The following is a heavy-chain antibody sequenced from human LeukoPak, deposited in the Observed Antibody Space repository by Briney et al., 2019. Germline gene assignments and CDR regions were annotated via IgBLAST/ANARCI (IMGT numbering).Heavy chain of an antibody. CDR2: ISGSGAGT. Sequence: PGGSLRLSCAASGFTFSNYAMSWVRQAPGKGLEWVSGISGSGAGTYYVDPVKGRFTISRDNSRNTLYLQINSLRAEDTAVYYCSARGSSWYFDYWGQGTLVTVSS. CDR3: SARGSSWYFDY. J-gene: IGHJ4*02. V-gene: IGHV3-23*01. D-gene: IGHD6-13*01. CDR1: GFTFSNYA.